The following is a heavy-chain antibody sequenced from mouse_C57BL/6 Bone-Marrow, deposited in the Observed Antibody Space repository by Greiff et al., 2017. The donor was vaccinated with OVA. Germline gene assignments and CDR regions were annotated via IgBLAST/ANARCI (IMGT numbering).Heavy chain of an antibody. V-gene: IGHV3-6*01. Sequence: EVQLVESGPGLVKPSQSLSLTCSVTGYSITSGYYWNWIRQFPGNKLEWMGYISYDGSNNYNPSLKNRISITRDTSKNQFFLKLNSVTTEDTATYYCARGLLGPSYWGQGTTLTVSS. J-gene: IGHJ2*01. CDR1: GYSITSGYY. CDR3: ARGLLGPSY. D-gene: IGHD4-1*01. CDR2: ISYDGSN.